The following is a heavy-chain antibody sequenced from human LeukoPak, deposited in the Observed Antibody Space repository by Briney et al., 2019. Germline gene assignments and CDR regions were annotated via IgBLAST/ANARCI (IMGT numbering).Heavy chain of an antibody. V-gene: IGHV4-31*03. CDR1: GGSISSGGYY. CDR2: IYYSGST. Sequence: SETLSLTCTVSGGSISSGGYYWSWIRQHPGKGLEWIGYIYYSGSTYYNPSLKSRVTISVDTSKNQFSLKLSSVTAADTAVYYCARVSGRDYYGSGATQRPKYNWFDPWGQGTLVTVSS. D-gene: IGHD3-10*01. CDR3: ARVSGRDYYGSGATQRPKYNWFDP. J-gene: IGHJ5*02.